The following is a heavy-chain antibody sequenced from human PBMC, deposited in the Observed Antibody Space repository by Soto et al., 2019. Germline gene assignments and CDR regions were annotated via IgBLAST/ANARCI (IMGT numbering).Heavy chain of an antibody. D-gene: IGHD3-22*01. CDR2: IYYSGST. V-gene: IGHV4-31*03. J-gene: IGHJ4*02. CDR3: ARDVGSEHSSGYYTLMR. Sequence: SETLSLTCTVSGGSISSGGYYWSWIRQHPGKGLEWIGYIYYSGSTYYNPSLKSRVTISVDTSKNQFSLKLSSVTAADTAVYYCARDVGSEHSSGYYTLMRWGQGTLVTVSS. CDR1: GGSISSGGYY.